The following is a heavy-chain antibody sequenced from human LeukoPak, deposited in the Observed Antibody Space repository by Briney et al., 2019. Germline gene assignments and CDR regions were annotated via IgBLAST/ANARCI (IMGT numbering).Heavy chain of an antibody. CDR2: INAGNGNT. J-gene: IGHJ4*02. CDR1: GYTFTSYA. Sequence: ASVKVSCKASGYTFTSYAMHWVRQAPGQRLEWMGWINAGNGNTKYSQKFQGRVTITRDTSASTAYMELSSLRSEDTAVYYCARGRRDGYKKYYFDYWGQGTLVTVSS. D-gene: IGHD5-24*01. CDR3: ARGRRDGYKKYYFDY. V-gene: IGHV1-3*01.